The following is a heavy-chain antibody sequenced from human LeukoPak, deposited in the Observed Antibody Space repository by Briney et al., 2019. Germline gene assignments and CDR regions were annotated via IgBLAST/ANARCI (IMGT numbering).Heavy chain of an antibody. CDR2: ISPYNGNT. CDR1: GYTFTSYG. Sequence: ASVKVSCKASGYTFTSYGISWVRQAPGQGLEWMGWISPYNGNTNYAQKLQGRGTMTTDTSTSTAYMELRSLRSDDTAVYYCARDSIAERNWFDPWGQGTLVTVSS. J-gene: IGHJ5*02. D-gene: IGHD6-13*01. CDR3: ARDSIAERNWFDP. V-gene: IGHV1-18*01.